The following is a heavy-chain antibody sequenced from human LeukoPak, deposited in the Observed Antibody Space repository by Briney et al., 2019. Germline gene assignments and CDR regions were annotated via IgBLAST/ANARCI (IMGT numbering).Heavy chain of an antibody. D-gene: IGHD6-13*01. Sequence: PSQTLSLTCTVSGGSISSGDYYWSWIRQPPGKGLEWFGYIYYSGSTYYNPSLKSRVTISVDTSKNQFSLKLSSVTAADTAVYYCARDHRGMYSSSFCDWGQGTLVTVSS. CDR1: GGSISSGDYY. J-gene: IGHJ4*02. V-gene: IGHV4-30-4*01. CDR3: ARDHRGMYSSSFCD. CDR2: IYYSGST.